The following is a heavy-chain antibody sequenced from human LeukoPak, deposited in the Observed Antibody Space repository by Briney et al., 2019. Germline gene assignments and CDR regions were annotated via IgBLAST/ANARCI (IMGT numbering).Heavy chain of an antibody. CDR3: ARVGEMATIYADFYI. Sequence: SETLSLTCTVSGGSISSHYWSWIRQPPGKGLEWIGYIYYSGSTNYNPSLKSRVTISVDTSKNQFSLKLSSVTAADTAVYYCARVGEMATIYADFYIWGQGTMVTVSS. V-gene: IGHV4-59*11. J-gene: IGHJ3*02. CDR2: IYYSGST. D-gene: IGHD5-24*01. CDR1: GGSISSHY.